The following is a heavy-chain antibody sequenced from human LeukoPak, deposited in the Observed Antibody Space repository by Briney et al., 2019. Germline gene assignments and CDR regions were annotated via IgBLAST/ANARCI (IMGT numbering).Heavy chain of an antibody. CDR1: GGSISSGGYY. V-gene: IGHV4-31*03. CDR2: IYYSGST. CDR3: ARGRGPLRVEFGD. Sequence: EPSETLSLTCTVSGGSISSGGYYWSWIRQHPGKGLEWIGYIYYSGSTYYNPSLKSRVTISVDTSKNQFSLKLTSVTAADTAVYYCARGRGPLRVEFGDWGQGALVTVSS. D-gene: IGHD3-16*01. J-gene: IGHJ4*02.